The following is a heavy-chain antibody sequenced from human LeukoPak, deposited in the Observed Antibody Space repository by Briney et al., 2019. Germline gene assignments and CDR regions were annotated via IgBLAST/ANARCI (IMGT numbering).Heavy chain of an antibody. J-gene: IGHJ6*03. CDR1: GGSISNDF. CDR3: ARVFASGGYWYYMDV. V-gene: IGHV4-4*07. CDR2: IYTSGST. D-gene: IGHD3-3*01. Sequence: PSETLSLTCTVSGGSISNDFWNWIRQPAGKGLEWIGRIYTSGSTNYNPSLKSRVTMSIDTSKNQFSLKLSSVTAADTAVYYCARVFASGGYWYYMDVWGKGTTVTVSS.